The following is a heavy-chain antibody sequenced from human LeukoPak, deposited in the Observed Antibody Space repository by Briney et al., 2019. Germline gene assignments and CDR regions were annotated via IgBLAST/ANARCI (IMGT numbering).Heavy chain of an antibody. CDR3: ARALITMVRGVGY. D-gene: IGHD3-10*01. V-gene: IGHV1-8*01. CDR1: GYTFTSYD. CDR2: MNPNSGNT. Sequence: VKVSCKASGYTFTSYDINWVRQATGQGLEWMGWMNPNSGNTGYAQKFQGRVTMTRNTSISTAYMELSSLRSEGTAVYYCARALITMVRGVGYWGQGTLVTVSS. J-gene: IGHJ4*02.